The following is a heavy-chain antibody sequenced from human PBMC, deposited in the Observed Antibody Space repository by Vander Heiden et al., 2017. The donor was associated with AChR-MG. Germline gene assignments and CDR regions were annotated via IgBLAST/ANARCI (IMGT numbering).Heavy chain of an antibody. J-gene: IGHJ6*02. Sequence: QVQLVQSGAEVKKPGSSVKVSCKASGGTFSSYAISWVRQAPGQGLEWMGGIIPIFGTANYAQKFQGRVTITADKSTSTAYMELSSLRSEDTAVYYCASSTGAVVVPAAMVLYYYGMDVWGQGTTVTVSS. CDR1: GGTFSSYA. CDR2: IIPIFGTA. CDR3: ASSTGAVVVPAAMVLYYYGMDV. V-gene: IGHV1-69*06. D-gene: IGHD2-2*01.